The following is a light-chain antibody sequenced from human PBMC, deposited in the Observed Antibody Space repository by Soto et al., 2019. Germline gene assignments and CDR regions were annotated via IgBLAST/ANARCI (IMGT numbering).Light chain of an antibody. J-gene: IGLJ3*02. CDR1: SGDVGNYDL. CDR3: CSYAGNGAWV. CDR2: EVS. Sequence: QSALTQPASVSGSPGQSITISCTGSSGDVGNYDLVSWYQQIPGKAPQLMIFEVSRRPSRVSDRFSGSKSGNTASLTISGLQAADEGDFYCCSYAGNGAWVFGGGTKVTVL. V-gene: IGLV2-23*02.